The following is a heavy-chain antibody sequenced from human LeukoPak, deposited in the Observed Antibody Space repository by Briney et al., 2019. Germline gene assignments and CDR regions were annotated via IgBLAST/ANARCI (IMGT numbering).Heavy chain of an antibody. CDR3: ARSAVAGSGDFDY. CDR2: INPDNGGT. J-gene: IGHJ4*02. Sequence: ASMKVSCKASGYTFTDYYIHWVRQAPGQGLEWMGRINPDNGGTNYAQKFQGRATMTRDTSISAAYMELSRLRSDDTAMFYCARSAVAGSGDFDYWGQGTLVTVSS. D-gene: IGHD6-19*01. CDR1: GYTFTDYY. V-gene: IGHV1-2*06.